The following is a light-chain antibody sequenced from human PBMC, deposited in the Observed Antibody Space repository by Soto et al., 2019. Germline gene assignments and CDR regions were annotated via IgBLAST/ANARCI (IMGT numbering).Light chain of an antibody. Sequence: QSALTQPASVSGSPGQSITISCTGTSSDFASYKLVSWYQHHPGKAPKLMIYEGSKRPSGVSNRFSGSMSGDTASLTISGLQAEDEADYYCCSYPSYTLFHVFGAGTKVTVL. CDR1: SSDFASYKL. CDR3: CSYPSYTLFHV. V-gene: IGLV2-23*01. J-gene: IGLJ1*01. CDR2: EGS.